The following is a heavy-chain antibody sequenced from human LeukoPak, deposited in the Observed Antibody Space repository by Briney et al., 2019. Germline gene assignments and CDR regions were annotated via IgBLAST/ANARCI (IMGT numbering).Heavy chain of an antibody. Sequence: SETLSLTCTVSGGSINSYYWSWIRQPPGKGLECIGYIHYTGSTNYNPSLKSRVTISVDTSKSQFPLKLSSVTAADTAIYYCARGGYYGSGNDFRFDPWGQGTLVTVSS. D-gene: IGHD3-10*01. V-gene: IGHV4-59*01. CDR1: GGSINSYY. J-gene: IGHJ5*02. CDR2: IHYTGST. CDR3: ARGGYYGSGNDFRFDP.